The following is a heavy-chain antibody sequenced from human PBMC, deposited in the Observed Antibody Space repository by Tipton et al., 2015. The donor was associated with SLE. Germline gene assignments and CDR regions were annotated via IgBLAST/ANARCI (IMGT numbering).Heavy chain of an antibody. V-gene: IGHV4-61*05. J-gene: IGHJ5*02. CDR3: ARRRAATGLFSERGWFDP. D-gene: IGHD6-25*01. CDR2: IYFTGSA. Sequence: TLSLTCTVSGGSINSSRYYWGWIRQPPGKGLEWIGYIYFTGSAYSNPSLKSRVTMSMDTSKNQFSLRLSSVTAADTAVYYCARRRAATGLFSERGWFDPWGQGALVTVSS. CDR1: GGSINSSRYY.